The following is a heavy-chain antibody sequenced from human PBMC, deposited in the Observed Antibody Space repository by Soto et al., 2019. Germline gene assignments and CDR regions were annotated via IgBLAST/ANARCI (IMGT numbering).Heavy chain of an antibody. Sequence: QVQLQESGPGLVKPSETLFLTCTVSGGSVSSGSYYWSWIRQPPGKGLEWIGYIYYSGSTNYNPSLKSRVTISVDTSKNQFSLKLSSVTAADTAVYYCARGLLAAQNWFDPWGQGTLVTVSS. J-gene: IGHJ5*02. D-gene: IGHD6-6*01. CDR1: GGSVSSGSYY. CDR2: IYYSGST. V-gene: IGHV4-61*01. CDR3: ARGLLAAQNWFDP.